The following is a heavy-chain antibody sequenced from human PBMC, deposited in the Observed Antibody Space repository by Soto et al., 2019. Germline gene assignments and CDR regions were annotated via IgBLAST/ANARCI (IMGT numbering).Heavy chain of an antibody. CDR2: INPSDGTT. D-gene: IGHD6-19*01. V-gene: IGHV1-46*01. CDR3: ARAYRIAVAGSFDY. J-gene: IGHJ4*02. Sequence: QVQLVQSGAEVKKPGASVKVSYKSSGYTFTSYYMHWVRQAPGQGLEWMGIINPSDGTTTYAQKFQGRVTMTRDTSTTSFYMELSSLRSEDTAVYYCARAYRIAVAGSFDYWGQGSLVTVSS. CDR1: GYTFTSYY.